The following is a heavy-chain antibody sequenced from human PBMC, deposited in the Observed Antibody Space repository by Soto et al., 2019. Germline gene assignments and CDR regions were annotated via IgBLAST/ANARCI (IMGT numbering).Heavy chain of an antibody. Sequence: ASVKVSCKASGGTFSSYAISWVRQAPGQGLEWMGGIIPIFGTANYAQKFQGRVTITADESTSTAYMELSSLRSEDTAVYYCARGSNEINIIYYYYGMDVWGQGTTVTVSS. CDR3: ARGSNEINIIYYYYGMDV. V-gene: IGHV1-69*13. CDR2: IIPIFGTA. CDR1: GGTFSSYA. J-gene: IGHJ6*02. D-gene: IGHD3-10*01.